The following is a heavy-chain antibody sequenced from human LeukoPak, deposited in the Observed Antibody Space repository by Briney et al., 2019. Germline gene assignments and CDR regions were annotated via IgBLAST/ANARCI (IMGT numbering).Heavy chain of an antibody. D-gene: IGHD6-13*01. CDR2: ISAYNGNT. Sequence: GASVRVSCKASGYTFTSYGISWVRQAPGQGLEWMGWISAYNGNTNYAQKLQGRVTMTTDTPTSTAYMELRSLRSDDTAVYYCARGGYRSSWYSNYYYMDVGGKGNTVTISS. CDR3: ARGGYRSSWYSNYYYMDV. V-gene: IGHV1-18*01. J-gene: IGHJ6*03. CDR1: GYTFTSYG.